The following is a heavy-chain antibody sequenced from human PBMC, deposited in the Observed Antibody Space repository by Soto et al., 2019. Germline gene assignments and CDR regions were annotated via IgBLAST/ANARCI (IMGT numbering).Heavy chain of an antibody. D-gene: IGHD3-3*01. CDR2: ISGSGGST. V-gene: IGHV3-23*01. J-gene: IGHJ6*03. Sequence: GGALRLSCAASGFTFSSYAMSWVRQAPGKGLEWVSAISGSGGSTYYADSVKGRFTISRDNSKNTVYLQMNSLRAEDTAVYYCAALLRFLEWLSRPSHPMDVWGKGTTVTVSS. CDR1: GFTFSSYA. CDR3: AALLRFLEWLSRPSHPMDV.